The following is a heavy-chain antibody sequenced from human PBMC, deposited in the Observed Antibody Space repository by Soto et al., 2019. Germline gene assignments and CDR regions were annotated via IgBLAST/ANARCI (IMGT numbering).Heavy chain of an antibody. Sequence: GGSLRLSCAVSGFTFSNYYIHCVRQAPGKGLEWVSSIRSGRDTFYADSVKGRFSISRDDATSSVSLQMNSLRGEDTAVYFCAREETAWPLAYGLDVWGQGTTVTVSS. CDR2: IRSGRDT. V-gene: IGHV3-21*01. CDR3: AREETAWPLAYGLDV. CDR1: GFTFSNYY. J-gene: IGHJ6*02. D-gene: IGHD2-21*02.